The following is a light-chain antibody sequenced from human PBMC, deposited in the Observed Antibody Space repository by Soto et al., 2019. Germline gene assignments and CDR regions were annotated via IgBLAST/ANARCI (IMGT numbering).Light chain of an antibody. CDR1: TSDVGRYNY. CDR2: DVS. CDR3: NSYTSSSTYV. J-gene: IGLJ1*01. V-gene: IGLV2-14*01. Sequence: QSDLTQPASVSGSPGQSITISCTGTTSDVGRYNYVSWYQQHPGKAPKLIIYDVSNRPSGVSNRFSGSKSGNTASLTISGLQAEDEADYYFNSYTSSSTYVFGTGTKLTVL.